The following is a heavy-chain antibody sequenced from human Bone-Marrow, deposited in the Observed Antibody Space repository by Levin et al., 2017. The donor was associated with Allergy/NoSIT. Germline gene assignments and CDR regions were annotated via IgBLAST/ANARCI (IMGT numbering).Heavy chain of an antibody. CDR2: ISHDGSNK. CDR3: ARVSNPWSLYYYGMDV. D-gene: IGHD2-15*01. CDR1: AFTFSSYP. Sequence: GGSLRLSCAASAFTFSSYPMHWVRQAQGKGLEWVAVISHDGSNKYYADSVKGRFTVSRDNSKRTLFLQMNSLRDDDTAVYYCARVSNPWSLYYYGMDVWGQGTTVTVSS. V-gene: IGHV3-30*04. J-gene: IGHJ6*02.